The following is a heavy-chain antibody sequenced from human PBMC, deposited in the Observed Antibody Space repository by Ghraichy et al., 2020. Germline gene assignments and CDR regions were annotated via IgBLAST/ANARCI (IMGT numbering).Heavy chain of an antibody. CDR1: GFTFSSYG. Sequence: GESLNISCAASGFTFSSYGMHWVRQAPGKGLEWVAVIWYDGSNKYYADSVKGRFTISRDNSKNTLYLQMNSLRAEDTAVYYCARDLGRDYFDYWGQGTLVTVSS. J-gene: IGHJ4*02. CDR2: IWYDGSNK. V-gene: IGHV3-33*01. CDR3: ARDLGRDYFDY.